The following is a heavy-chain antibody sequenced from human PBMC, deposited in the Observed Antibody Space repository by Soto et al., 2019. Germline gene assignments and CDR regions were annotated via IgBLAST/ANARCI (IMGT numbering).Heavy chain of an antibody. V-gene: IGHV1-69*01. J-gene: IGHJ6*02. Sequence: QVQLVQSGAEVKKPGSSVKVSCKASGGTFSSYAISWVRQAPGQGLEWMGGIIPIFGTANYAQKFQGRVTITADESTSTAYMELSSLRSEDTAVYYCACGFSNIVATTTYYYYGMDVWGQGTTVTVSS. CDR3: ACGFSNIVATTTYYYYGMDV. CDR1: GGTFSSYA. CDR2: IIPIFGTA. D-gene: IGHD5-12*01.